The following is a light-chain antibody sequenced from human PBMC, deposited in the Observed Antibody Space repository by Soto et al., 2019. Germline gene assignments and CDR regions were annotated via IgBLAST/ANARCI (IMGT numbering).Light chain of an antibody. V-gene: IGKV3-20*01. CDR3: QQYGSSPLT. J-gene: IGKJ4*01. Sequence: EIVLTQSPGTLSLSPGERATLSCRASQSVSSSYLAWYQQKPGQAPKVLIYRASSRATGIPDRFSGSGSGTDFTLTISRLEPEDSAVYYCQQYGSSPLTFGGGTKVDIK. CDR2: RAS. CDR1: QSVSSSY.